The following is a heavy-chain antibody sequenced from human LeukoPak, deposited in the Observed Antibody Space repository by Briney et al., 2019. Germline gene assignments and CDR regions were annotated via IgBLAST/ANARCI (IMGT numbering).Heavy chain of an antibody. Sequence: PGGSLRLSCGASGFTFGSYGMNWLRQAPGKGLEWVAVIWYDGSHKYYADSAKGRFTISRDNSKNTVSLQMDSLRVEDTALYYCARDLGGCGDRLCSYYFDHWGQGIQVTVSS. CDR2: IWYDGSHK. V-gene: IGHV3-33*01. CDR1: GFTFGSYG. J-gene: IGHJ4*02. CDR3: ARDLGGCGDRLCSYYFDH. D-gene: IGHD2-21*02.